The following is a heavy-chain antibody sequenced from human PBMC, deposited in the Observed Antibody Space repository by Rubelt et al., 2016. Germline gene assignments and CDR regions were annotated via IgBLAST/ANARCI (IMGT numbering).Heavy chain of an antibody. J-gene: IGHJ5*02. CDR3: ARGYYYGSGRFDP. V-gene: IGHV4-34*01. Sequence: QVQLQESGPGLVKPSETLSLTCTVSGGSISSYYWSWIRQPPGKGLEWIGEINHSGSTNYNPSLKSRVTISVDTSKNQVSLKLSSVTAADTAVYYCARGYYYGSGRFDPWGQGTLVTVSS. CDR2: INHSGST. CDR1: GGSISSYY. D-gene: IGHD3-10*01.